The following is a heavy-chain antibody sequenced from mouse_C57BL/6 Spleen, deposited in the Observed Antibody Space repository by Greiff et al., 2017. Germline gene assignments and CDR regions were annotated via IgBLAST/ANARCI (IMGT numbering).Heavy chain of an antibody. V-gene: IGHV1-82*01. CDR2: IYPGDGDT. CDR1: GYAFSSSW. CDR3: SRSLSYGPDY. J-gene: IGHJ2*01. Sequence: VKLQESGPELVKPGASVKISCKASGYAFSSSWMNWVKQRPGQGLEWIGRIYPGDGDTNYNGQFKGKATLTADTSSSTAYMQLSSLTSVNSAVYSCSRSLSYGPDYWGQGTTLTVSS. D-gene: IGHD2-1*01.